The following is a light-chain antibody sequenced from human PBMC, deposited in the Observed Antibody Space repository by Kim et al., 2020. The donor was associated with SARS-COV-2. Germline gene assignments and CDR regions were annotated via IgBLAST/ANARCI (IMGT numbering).Light chain of an antibody. CDR2: EVR. Sequence: QSALTQPPSASGSLGQSVTISCTGTSTDINNYDYVSWYQQHPGQAPKLMIYEVRKRPSGVPDRFSGSTSGSTASLTISGLQAEDEADYYCSAHAGIKVFGTGTKVTVL. CDR1: STDINNYDY. CDR3: SAHAGIKV. J-gene: IGLJ1*01. V-gene: IGLV2-8*01.